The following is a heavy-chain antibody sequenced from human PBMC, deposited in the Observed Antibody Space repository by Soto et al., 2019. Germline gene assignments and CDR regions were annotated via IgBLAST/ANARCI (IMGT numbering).Heavy chain of an antibody. Sequence: GVLRLSCAASGFTFSSYGMSWVRQAPGKGLEWVANIKQDGSEKYYVDSVKGRFTISRDNAKNSLYLQMNSLRAEDTAVYYCARFYYDSSGYLPSPYYYYYGMDVWGQGTTVTVSS. CDR1: GFTFSSYG. J-gene: IGHJ6*02. V-gene: IGHV3-7*04. CDR2: IKQDGSEK. D-gene: IGHD3-22*01. CDR3: ARFYYDSSGYLPSPYYYYYGMDV.